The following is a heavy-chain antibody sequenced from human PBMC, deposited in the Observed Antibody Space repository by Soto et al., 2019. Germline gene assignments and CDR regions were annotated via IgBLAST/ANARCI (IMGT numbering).Heavy chain of an antibody. CDR3: ARFGAARMYYFDY. CDR1: GGSISSYY. V-gene: IGHV4-59*01. CDR2: IYYSGST. J-gene: IGHJ4*02. D-gene: IGHD6-6*01. Sequence: QVQLQESGPGLVKPSETLSLTCTVSGGSISSYYWSWIRQPPGKGLEWIGYIYYSGSTNYNPSLKSRVTISVDTSKSQFSLKLSSVTAADTAVYYCARFGAARMYYFDYWGQGTLVTVSS.